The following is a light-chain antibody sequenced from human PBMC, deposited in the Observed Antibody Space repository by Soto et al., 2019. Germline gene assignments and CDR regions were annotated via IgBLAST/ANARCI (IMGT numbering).Light chain of an antibody. V-gene: IGKV1-16*02. CDR2: AAC. CDR1: QDITYY. Sequence: DIQMAQSPSSLSASIGDSVTITCRASQDITYYLAWFQQRPGKAPVSLIYAACSLQSGVPPKFNGSGSGTDFTLTINSLQPEDFATYDFQQYRAYPYTFGQGTKLEI. CDR3: QQYRAYPYT. J-gene: IGKJ2*01.